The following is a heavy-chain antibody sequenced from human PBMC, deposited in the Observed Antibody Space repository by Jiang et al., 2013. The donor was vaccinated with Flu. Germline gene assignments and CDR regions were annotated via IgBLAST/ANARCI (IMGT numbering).Heavy chain of an antibody. CDR1: YDSISSSSYY. Sequence: SGPGLVKPSETLSLTCTVSYDSISSSSYYWGWIRQPPGKGLEWIGSIYYSGNTYYNPSLKSRVTISVDTSKNQFSLKLKSVTAADTAVYYCAVRGVLVSLEYIQHWGQGTLVTV. V-gene: IGHV4-39*01. CDR2: IYYSGNT. J-gene: IGHJ1*01. D-gene: IGHD3-10*01. CDR3: AVRGVLVSLEYIQH.